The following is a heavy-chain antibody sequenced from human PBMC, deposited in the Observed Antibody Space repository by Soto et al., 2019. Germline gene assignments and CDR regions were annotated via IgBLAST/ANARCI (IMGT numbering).Heavy chain of an antibody. CDR3: AKEATYYISGSGMDV. CDR1: GFTFSSYG. J-gene: IGHJ6*02. CDR2: ISYDGNKK. D-gene: IGHD3-10*01. Sequence: QVQLVESGGGVVQPGRSLRLSCAASGFTFSSYGMHWVRQAPGKGLEWVAFISYDGNKKKYGDSVKGRFTISRDNSKNTLYLQMNSLRAEDTAVYYCAKEATYYISGSGMDVWGLGTTVTVSS. V-gene: IGHV3-30*18.